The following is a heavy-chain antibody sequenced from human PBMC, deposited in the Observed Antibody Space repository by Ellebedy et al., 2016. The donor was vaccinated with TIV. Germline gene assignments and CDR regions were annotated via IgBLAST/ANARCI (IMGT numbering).Heavy chain of an antibody. CDR3: ARHLSSSWYRWFDP. D-gene: IGHD6-13*01. J-gene: IGHJ5*02. V-gene: IGHV4-39*01. Sequence: MPGGSLRLSCTVSGGSISSSSYYWGWIRPPPGKGLEWIGSIYYSGSTYYNPSLKSRVTISVDTSKNQFSLKLSSVTAADTAVYYCARHLSSSWYRWFDPWGQGTLVTVSS. CDR1: GGSISSSSYY. CDR2: IYYSGST.